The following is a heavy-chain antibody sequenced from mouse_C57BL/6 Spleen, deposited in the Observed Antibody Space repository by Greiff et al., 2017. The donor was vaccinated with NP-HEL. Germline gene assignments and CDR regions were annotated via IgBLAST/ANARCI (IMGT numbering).Heavy chain of an antibody. CDR3: TTYYYGSSYMDFDY. CDR1: GFNIKDYY. V-gene: IGHV14-1*01. CDR2: IDPEDGDT. D-gene: IGHD1-1*01. J-gene: IGHJ2*01. Sequence: EVKLVESGAELVRPGASVKLSCTASGFNIKDYYMHWVKQRPEQGLEWIGRIDPEDGDTEYAPKFQGKATMTADTSSNTAYLQLSSLTSEDTAVYYCTTYYYGSSYMDFDYWGQGTTLTVSS.